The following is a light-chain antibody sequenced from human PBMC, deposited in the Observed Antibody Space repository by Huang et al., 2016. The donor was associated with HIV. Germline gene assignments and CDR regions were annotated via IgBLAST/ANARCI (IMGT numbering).Light chain of an antibody. CDR1: QSVSSN. Sequence: EIVMTQSPATLSVSPGERATLSCRSSQSVSSNLAWYQQKPGQDPRTLIYGASTRATGIPARFSGSGSGTEFTLTISSLQSEDFAVYYCQQYNNWAPYTFGQGTKLEIK. J-gene: IGKJ2*01. CDR2: GAS. CDR3: QQYNNWAPYT. V-gene: IGKV3-15*01.